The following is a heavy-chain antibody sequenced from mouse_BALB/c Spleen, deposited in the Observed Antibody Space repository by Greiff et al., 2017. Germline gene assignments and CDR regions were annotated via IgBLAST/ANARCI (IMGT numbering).Heavy chain of an antibody. J-gene: IGHJ2*01. D-gene: IGHD2-3*01. CDR2: ISSGGSYT. CDR3: ARDGYYDY. V-gene: IGHV5-9-4*01. CDR1: GFTFSSYA. Sequence: EVNVVESGGGLVKPGGSLKLSCAASGFTFSSYAMSWVRQSPEKRLEWVAEISSGGSYTYYPDTVTGRFTISRDNAKNTLYLEMSSLRSEDTAMYYCARDGYYDYWGQGTTLTVSS.